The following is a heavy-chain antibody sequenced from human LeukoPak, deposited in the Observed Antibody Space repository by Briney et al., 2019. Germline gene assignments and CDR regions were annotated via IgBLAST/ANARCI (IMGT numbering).Heavy chain of an antibody. CDR2: ISGSGGST. CDR1: GFTFSSYA. J-gene: IGHJ4*02. D-gene: IGHD4-4*01. V-gene: IGHV3-23*01. CDR3: VKTDYSTGPYDF. Sequence: PGGSLRLSCAASGFTFSSYAVSWVRQAPGKGLEWVSAISGSGGSTYYADSVKGRFTISRDNSKNTLYLQMNSLRPEDTAVYYCVKTDYSTGPYDFWGQGVPVTVSS.